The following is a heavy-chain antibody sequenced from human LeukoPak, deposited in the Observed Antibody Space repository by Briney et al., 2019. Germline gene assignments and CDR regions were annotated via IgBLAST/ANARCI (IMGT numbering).Heavy chain of an antibody. CDR2: IYYSGST. Sequence: NPSETLSLTCTVSGGSISSSSYYWGWIRQPPGKGLEWIGSIYYSGSTYYNSSLKSRVTISVDTSKNQFPLKLRTVTAADTAVYYCARLRTTSHDAYDIWGQGTMVTVSS. J-gene: IGHJ3*02. V-gene: IGHV4-39*01. D-gene: IGHD2-2*01. CDR3: ARLRTTSHDAYDI. CDR1: GGSISSSSYY.